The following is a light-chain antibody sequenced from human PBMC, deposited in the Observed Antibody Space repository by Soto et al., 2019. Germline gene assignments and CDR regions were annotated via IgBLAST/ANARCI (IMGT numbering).Light chain of an antibody. CDR1: QGISTY. J-gene: IGKJ5*01. Sequence: EIVLTQSPATLSLSPGERATLSCRASQGISTYLAWYQQKPGQAPRLLIYAASTRATGIPARFSGSGSGTEFILAINSLQSEDFAVYYCQQYDKWPITFGQGTQLEVK. CDR3: QQYDKWPIT. CDR2: AAS. V-gene: IGKV3-15*01.